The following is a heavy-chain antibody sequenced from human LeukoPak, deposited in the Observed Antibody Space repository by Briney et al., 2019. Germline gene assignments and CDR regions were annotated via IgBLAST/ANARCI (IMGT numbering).Heavy chain of an antibody. D-gene: IGHD1-26*01. J-gene: IGHJ3*02. CDR1: AYTFSNYG. CDR3: ARVGFYSGSYSPASDI. V-gene: IGHV1-18*01. CDR2: ISAYNGNT. Sequence: ASVKVSCKTSAYTFSNYGFNWVRQAPGQGLEWMGWISAYNGNTKYAQRFQGRFTMTTDTSTSTAYMELSRLRSDDTAVYYCARVGFYSGSYSPASDIWGQGTMVTVSS.